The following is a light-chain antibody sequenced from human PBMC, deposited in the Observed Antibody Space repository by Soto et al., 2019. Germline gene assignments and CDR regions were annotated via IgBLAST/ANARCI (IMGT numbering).Light chain of an antibody. V-gene: IGKV3-11*01. Sequence: GLRQSPATLSLSTGERATLSCRASQSVGISLAWYQQKPGQAPRLLINDSSNRATGIPARFSGSGSGTDFTLTISSLEPEDFAVYYCQQRNDWPLTFGGGTKVDIK. J-gene: IGKJ4*01. CDR2: DSS. CDR1: QSVGIS. CDR3: QQRNDWPLT.